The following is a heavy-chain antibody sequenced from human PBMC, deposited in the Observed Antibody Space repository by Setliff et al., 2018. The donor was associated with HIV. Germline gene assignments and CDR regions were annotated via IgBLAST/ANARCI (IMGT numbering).Heavy chain of an antibody. D-gene: IGHD2-21*02. CDR3: AREPIGGDDAFDI. V-gene: IGHV1-3*01. J-gene: IGHJ3*02. CDR1: GGSFSKYA. CDR2: INPGNGNT. Sequence: ASVKVSCKASGGSFSKYAVSWVRRAPGQGLEWMGWINPGNGNTKYSQKFQGRVTITRDTSATTAYMELSSLRSEDTAIFYCAREPIGGDDAFDIWGQGTMVTVSS.